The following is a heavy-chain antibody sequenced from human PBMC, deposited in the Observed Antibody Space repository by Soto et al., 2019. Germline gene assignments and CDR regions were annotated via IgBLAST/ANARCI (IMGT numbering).Heavy chain of an antibody. V-gene: IGHV3-7*01. J-gene: IGHJ4*02. CDR3: AREKPRGSYDSSGYFDY. Sequence: PGGSLRLSCAASGFTFNNNWMSWVRQAPGKGLEWVASIKPDGSEKYYVDSVEGRFTISRDNAKNSLYLQMNSLRAEDTAVYYCAREKPRGSYDSSGYFDYWGQGILVTVSS. CDR1: GFTFNNNW. CDR2: IKPDGSEK. D-gene: IGHD3-22*01.